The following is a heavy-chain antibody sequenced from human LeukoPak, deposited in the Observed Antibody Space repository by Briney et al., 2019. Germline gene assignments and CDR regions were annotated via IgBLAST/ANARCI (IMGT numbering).Heavy chain of an antibody. CDR1: GFTFSTYA. D-gene: IGHD6-19*01. CDR2: ISYDGSNN. J-gene: IGHJ4*02. V-gene: IGHV3-30-3*01. CDR3: ARDFRYNTGWYSNYFDY. Sequence: PGRSLRLSCAASGFTFSTYAMHWVRQTPGKGLEWVAVISYDGSNNYYSDSVKGRFTMSRDNAKNTLYLQMNSLRAEDTAVYYCARDFRYNTGWYSNYFDYWGQGTLVTVSS.